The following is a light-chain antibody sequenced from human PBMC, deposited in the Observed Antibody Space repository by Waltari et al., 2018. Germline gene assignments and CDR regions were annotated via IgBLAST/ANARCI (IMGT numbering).Light chain of an antibody. CDR1: SSNTGAGYD. CDR3: QYYDSSLSGYVG. J-gene: IGLJ2*01. Sequence: QSVLTQPPSVSGSPGQRVTVSCTGSSSNTGAGYDVHWYQQLPGTAPNLLIYGNRNRPSGVPDQFSGCKSGTSACLAITGLQAEDEAAYYCQYYDSSLSGYVGFGGGTKLTVL. CDR2: GNR. V-gene: IGLV1-40*01.